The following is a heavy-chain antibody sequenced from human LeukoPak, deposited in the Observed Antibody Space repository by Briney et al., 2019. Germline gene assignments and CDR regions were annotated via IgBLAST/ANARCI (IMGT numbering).Heavy chain of an antibody. CDR3: ASAKGYCSSTSCYRAYWYFDL. V-gene: IGHV3-7*03. CDR1: GFTFSTYW. D-gene: IGHD2-2*02. J-gene: IGHJ2*01. Sequence: GGSLRLSCAASGFTFSTYWMTWVRQAPGKGLEWVANINQDGSEKYYVDSVKGRFTISRDNAKNSLYLQMNSLRAEDTAVYYCASAKGYCSSTSCYRAYWYFDLWGRGTLVTVSS. CDR2: INQDGSEK.